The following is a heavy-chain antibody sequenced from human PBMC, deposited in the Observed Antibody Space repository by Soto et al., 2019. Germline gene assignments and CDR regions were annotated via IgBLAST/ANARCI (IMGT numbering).Heavy chain of an antibody. CDR1: GGSISSYY. J-gene: IGHJ5*02. Sequence: SETLSLTCTVSGGSISSYYWSWIRQPPGKGLEWIGYIYYSGSTNYNPSLKSRVTISVDTSKNQFSLKLSSVTAADTAVYYCARVLGYCSGGSCYFGKWGGFDPWGQGTLVTVSS. D-gene: IGHD2-15*01. V-gene: IGHV4-59*01. CDR3: ARVLGYCSGGSCYFGKWGGFDP. CDR2: IYYSGST.